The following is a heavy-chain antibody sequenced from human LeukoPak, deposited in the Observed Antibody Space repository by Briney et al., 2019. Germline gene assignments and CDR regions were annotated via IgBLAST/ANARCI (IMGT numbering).Heavy chain of an antibody. CDR2: INHSGST. D-gene: IGHD3-10*01. J-gene: IGHJ4*02. V-gene: IGHV4-34*01. Sequence: KPSETLSLTCAVYGGSFSGYYWSWIRQPPGKGLEWIGEINHSGSTNYNPSLKSRVTISVDTSKNQFSLKLSSVTAADTAVYYCARGHREREYYFDYWGRGTLVTVSS. CDR3: ARGHREREYYFDY. CDR1: GGSFSGYY.